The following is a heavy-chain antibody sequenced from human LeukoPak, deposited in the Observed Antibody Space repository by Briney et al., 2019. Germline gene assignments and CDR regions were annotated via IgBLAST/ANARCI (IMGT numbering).Heavy chain of an antibody. CDR1: GYTFTGYY. Sequence: ASVKVSCKASGYTFTGYYMHWVRQAPGQGLEWMGWINPNSGGTNYAQKFQGRVTMTRDTSISTAYMELSRLRSDDTAVYYCARAYSGSYLDGYWGQGTLVTVSS. CDR3: ARAYSGSYLDGY. D-gene: IGHD1-26*01. CDR2: INPNSGGT. J-gene: IGHJ4*02. V-gene: IGHV1-2*02.